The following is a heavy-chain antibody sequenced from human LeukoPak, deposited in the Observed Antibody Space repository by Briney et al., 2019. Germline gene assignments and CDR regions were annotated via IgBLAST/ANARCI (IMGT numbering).Heavy chain of an antibody. CDR2: ISWNSGSI. V-gene: IGHV3-9*01. D-gene: IGHD3-22*01. CDR3: AKDIGTYYYDSSGSDY. J-gene: IGHJ4*02. Sequence: PGGSLRLSCAASGFTFDDYAMHWVRQAPGKGLEWVSGISWNSGSIGYADSVKGRFTISRDNAKNSLYLQMNSLRAEDTALYYCAKDIGTYYYDSSGSDYWGQGTLVTVSS. CDR1: GFTFDDYA.